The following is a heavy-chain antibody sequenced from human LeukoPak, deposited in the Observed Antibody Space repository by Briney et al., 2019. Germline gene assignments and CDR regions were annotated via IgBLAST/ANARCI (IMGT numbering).Heavy chain of an antibody. J-gene: IGHJ5*02. CDR2: IYYSGST. CDR3: ARGSVFDP. CDR1: GGSISSYY. D-gene: IGHD6-6*01. Sequence: SETLSLTCTVPGGSISSYYWSWIRQPPGKGLEWIGYIYYSGSTNYNPSLKSRVTISVDTSKNQFSLKLSSVTAADTAVYYCARGSVFDPWGQGTLVTVSS. V-gene: IGHV4-59*12.